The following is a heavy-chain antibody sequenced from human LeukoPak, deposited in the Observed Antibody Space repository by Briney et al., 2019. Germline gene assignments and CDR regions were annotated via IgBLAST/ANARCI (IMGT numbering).Heavy chain of an antibody. CDR2: ISGSGDIT. CDR1: GFTFDTHA. CDR3: AARPGDLAVPFDY. Sequence: GGSLRLSCAASGFTFDTHAMTWVRQAPGKGLEYVPLISGSGDITYYAHSLKDRFTISRDNSKTTLYLQMHSLRAEDTAMYYCAARPGDLAVPFDYWGQGTLVIVSS. V-gene: IGHV3-23*01. J-gene: IGHJ4*02. D-gene: IGHD3-10*01.